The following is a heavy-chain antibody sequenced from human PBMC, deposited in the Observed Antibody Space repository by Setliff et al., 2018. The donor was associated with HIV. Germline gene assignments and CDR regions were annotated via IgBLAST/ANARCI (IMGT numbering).Heavy chain of an antibody. Sequence: GGSLRLSCAASGFTFSSYWMHWVRQAPGKGLVWVSRIHGDGSSTSYADSVKGRFTISRDNAMNTAYLQMNSLRGEDTALYYCSLGYCSGGSCYSDPEVAFDIWGQGTMVTVSS. CDR3: SLGYCSGGSCYSDPEVAFDI. V-gene: IGHV3-74*01. CDR1: GFTFSSYW. J-gene: IGHJ3*02. CDR2: IHGDGSST. D-gene: IGHD2-15*01.